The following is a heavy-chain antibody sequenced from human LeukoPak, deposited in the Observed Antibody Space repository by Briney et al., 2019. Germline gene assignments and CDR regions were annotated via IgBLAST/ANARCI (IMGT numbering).Heavy chain of an antibody. Sequence: GGSLRLSCAASGITFNAIHWVRQAPGKGLEWVAVISYDGSSKYYADSVKGRFTISRDNSKNTLYLQMNSLRAEDTAVYYCAREYSSSRYYYYGMDVWGQGTTVTVSS. CDR2: ISYDGSSK. CDR3: AREYSSSRYYYYGMDV. CDR1: GITFNA. V-gene: IGHV3-30*19. D-gene: IGHD6-6*01. J-gene: IGHJ6*02.